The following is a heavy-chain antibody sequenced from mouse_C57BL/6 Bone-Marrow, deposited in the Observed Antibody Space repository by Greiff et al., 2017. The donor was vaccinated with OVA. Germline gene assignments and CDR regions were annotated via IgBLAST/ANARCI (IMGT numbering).Heavy chain of an antibody. CDR1: GFTFSSYA. CDR3: ARDSVTHYYAMDY. CDR2: ISDGGSYT. J-gene: IGHJ4*01. V-gene: IGHV5-4*01. Sequence: SGGGLVKPGGSLKLSCAASGFTFSSYAMSWVRQTPEKRLEWVATISDGGSYTYYPDNVKGRFTISRDNAKNNLYLQMSHLKSEDTAMYYCARDSVTHYYAMDYWGQGTSVTVSS. D-gene: IGHD2-5*01.